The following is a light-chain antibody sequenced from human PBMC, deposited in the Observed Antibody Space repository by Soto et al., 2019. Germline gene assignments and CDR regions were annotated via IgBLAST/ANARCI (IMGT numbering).Light chain of an antibody. Sequence: QSALTQPPSASGSPGQSVTISCTGTSSDVGGYKYVSWYQQQHPGKAPKLIIYEVTKWPSGVPDRFSGSKSGNTASLTVSGLQAEDEADYYCMSYTGSSHVFGTGTKLTVL. CDR1: SSDVGGYKY. J-gene: IGLJ1*01. V-gene: IGLV2-8*01. CDR2: EVT. CDR3: MSYTGSSHV.